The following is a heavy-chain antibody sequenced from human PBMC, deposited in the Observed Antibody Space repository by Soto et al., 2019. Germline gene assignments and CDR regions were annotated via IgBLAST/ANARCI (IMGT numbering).Heavy chain of an antibody. CDR2: ISFSGAT. J-gene: IGHJ4*02. V-gene: IGHV4-59*01. Sequence: SESLSLTCTFSVVSITSSFWSCIRHTPGKGLDWIGSISFSGATYSNPSLNGRAALSVDTSENHLSLTLNSVTSADTAVYFCARVRGDVDDQHFDTWGQGNQHTVSS. D-gene: IGHD1-1*01. CDR3: ARVRGDVDDQHFDT. CDR1: VVSITSSF.